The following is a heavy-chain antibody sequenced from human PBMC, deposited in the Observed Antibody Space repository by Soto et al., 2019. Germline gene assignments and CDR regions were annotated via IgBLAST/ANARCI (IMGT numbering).Heavy chain of an antibody. Sequence: SETLSLTCTVSGGSISSCGYYWSLIRQHPGKGLEWIGYIYYSGSTNYNPSLKSRVTISVDTSKNQFSLKLSSVTAADTAVYYCARALTTVTTYYLDYWGQGTLVTVSS. D-gene: IGHD4-17*01. V-gene: IGHV4-31*03. J-gene: IGHJ4*02. CDR3: ARALTTVTTYYLDY. CDR1: GGSISSCGYY. CDR2: IYYSGST.